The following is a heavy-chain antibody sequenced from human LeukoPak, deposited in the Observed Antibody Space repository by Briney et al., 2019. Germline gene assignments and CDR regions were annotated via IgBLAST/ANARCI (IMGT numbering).Heavy chain of an antibody. D-gene: IGHD3-3*01. CDR2: IIPIFGTA. Sequence: GASVKVSCKASGYTFTSYGISWVRQAPGQGLEWMGGIIPIFGTANYAQKFQGRVTITADESTSTAYMELSSLRSEDTAVYYCARGAIRIPTYDFWSGSRGEVGYFDYWGQGTLVTVSS. V-gene: IGHV1-69*13. CDR1: GYTFTSYG. J-gene: IGHJ4*02. CDR3: ARGAIRIPTYDFWSGSRGEVGYFDY.